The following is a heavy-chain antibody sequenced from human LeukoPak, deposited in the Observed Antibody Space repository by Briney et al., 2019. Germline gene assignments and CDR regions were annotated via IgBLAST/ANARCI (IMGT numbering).Heavy chain of an antibody. CDR2: ITSNSGSI. J-gene: IGHJ5*02. CDR3: ARAGKGGFCSGSSCSAFNWFDP. Sequence: PGGSLRLSCAASGFSFSRYSMNWVRQAPGKGLEWVSLITSNSGSIYYADSVKGRFTISRDNAKNSVHLQMNSLRDEDTAVYYCARAGKGGFCSGSSCSAFNWFDPWGQGTLVTVSS. V-gene: IGHV3-21*01. CDR1: GFSFSRYS. D-gene: IGHD2-15*01.